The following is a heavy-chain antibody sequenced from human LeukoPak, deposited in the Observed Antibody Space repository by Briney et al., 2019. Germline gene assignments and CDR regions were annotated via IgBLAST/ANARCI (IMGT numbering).Heavy chain of an antibody. V-gene: IGHV3-21*01. Sequence: GGSLRLSCAASGFTFSSYSMNWVRQAPGQGLEWVSSISSSSSYIYYADSVKGRFTISRDNAKNSLFLQMNSLRAEDTAVYYCASVGNVETDYWGQGTLVTVSS. CDR3: ASVGNVETDY. D-gene: IGHD5-24*01. CDR2: ISSSSSYI. CDR1: GFTFSSYS. J-gene: IGHJ4*02.